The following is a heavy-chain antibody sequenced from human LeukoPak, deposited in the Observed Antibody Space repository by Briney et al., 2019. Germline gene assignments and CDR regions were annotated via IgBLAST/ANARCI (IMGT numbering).Heavy chain of an antibody. D-gene: IGHD3-3*01. CDR2: ISSSSSYI. V-gene: IGHV3-21*01. Sequence: GGSLRLSCAASGFTFSSYSMNWVRQAPGKGLEWVSSISSSSSYIYYADSVKGRFTISRDNAKNSLYLQMNSLRAEDTAVYYCARDDDYTVPFDYWGRGTLVTVSS. CDR1: GFTFSSYS. J-gene: IGHJ4*02. CDR3: ARDDDYTVPFDY.